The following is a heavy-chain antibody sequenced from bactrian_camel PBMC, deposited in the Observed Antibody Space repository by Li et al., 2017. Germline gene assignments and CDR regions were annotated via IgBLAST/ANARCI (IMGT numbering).Heavy chain of an antibody. CDR2: IYMGDGST. CDR1: GYTANSYC. Sequence: QVQLVESGGGSVQAGGSVTLSCVASGYTANSYCMAWFRQPLDKPREGVAVIYMGDGSTGFADSVKGRFTISRDNAKNTLYLQMNSLQTDDTAVYYCAACQTFSSFTETFTYWGQGTQVT. V-gene: IGHV3S1*01. J-gene: IGHJ4*01. CDR3: AACQTFSSFTETFTY.